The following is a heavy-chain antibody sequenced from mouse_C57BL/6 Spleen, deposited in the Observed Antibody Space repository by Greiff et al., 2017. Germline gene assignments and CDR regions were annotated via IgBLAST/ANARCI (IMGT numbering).Heavy chain of an antibody. J-gene: IGHJ4*01. CDR1: GYAFSSYW. CDR2: IYPGDGDT. V-gene: IGHV1-80*01. Sequence: QVQLQQSGAELVKPGASVKISCKASGYAFSSYWMNWVKQRPGKGLEWIGQIYPGDGDTNYNGKFKGKATLTADKSSSTAYMQLSSLTSEDSAVYFCARRNYYDYDGVYYYAMDYWGQGTSVTVSS. CDR3: ARRNYYDYDGVYYYAMDY. D-gene: IGHD2-4*01.